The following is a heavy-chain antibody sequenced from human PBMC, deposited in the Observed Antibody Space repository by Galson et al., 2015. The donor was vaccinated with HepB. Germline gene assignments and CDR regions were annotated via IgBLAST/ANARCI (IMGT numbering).Heavy chain of an antibody. CDR1: GFTFSSYA. D-gene: IGHD3-10*01. CDR2: ISSNGGST. V-gene: IGHV3-64*04. CDR3: ARDGGYYYGSGSSTSFYYYYYGMDV. Sequence: SLRLSCAASGFTFSSYAMHWVRQAPGKGLEYVSAISSNGGSTYYADSVKGRFTISRDNAKNSLYLQMNSLRAEDTAVYYCARDGGYYYGSGSSTSFYYYYYGMDVWGQGTTVTVSS. J-gene: IGHJ6*02.